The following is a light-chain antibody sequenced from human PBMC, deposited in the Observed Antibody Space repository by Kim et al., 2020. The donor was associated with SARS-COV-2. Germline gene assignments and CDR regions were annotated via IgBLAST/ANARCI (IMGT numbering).Light chain of an antibody. Sequence: SASVGDRVTISCRASQGISNDLAWYQQKPGKVPKLLIFAASASQSGVPSRFSGSGSGTDFTLTISSLQPEDVATYYCQKYNGAPWTFGQGTKVDIK. CDR1: QGISND. CDR2: AAS. V-gene: IGKV1-27*01. J-gene: IGKJ1*01. CDR3: QKYNGAPWT.